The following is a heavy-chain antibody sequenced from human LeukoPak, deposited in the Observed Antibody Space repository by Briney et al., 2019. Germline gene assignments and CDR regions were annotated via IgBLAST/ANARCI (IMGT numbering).Heavy chain of an antibody. Sequence: PSETLSLTCTVSGGSISSSSYYWGWNRQPPGKGLEWIGDIYYSGSTSYNPSLRSRVTISVDTSKNQFSLKLSSVTAADTAVYYCARQPDTAMALDYWGQGTLVTVSS. CDR3: ARQPDTAMALDY. CDR2: IYYSGST. V-gene: IGHV4-39*01. J-gene: IGHJ4*02. CDR1: GGSISSSSYY. D-gene: IGHD5-18*01.